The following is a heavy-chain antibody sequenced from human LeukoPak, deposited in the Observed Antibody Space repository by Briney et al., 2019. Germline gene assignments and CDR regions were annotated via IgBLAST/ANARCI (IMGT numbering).Heavy chain of an antibody. Sequence: GGSLRLSCAASGNYWMHWVRQAPGKGLVWVSHVNSDGSWTSYADSVKGRFSISKDNAKYTVYLQMNSLRAEDTAVYYCVSFYETYWGRGTLVTVSS. J-gene: IGHJ4*02. CDR1: GNYW. V-gene: IGHV3-74*01. CDR3: VSFYETY. D-gene: IGHD2/OR15-2a*01. CDR2: VNSDGSWT.